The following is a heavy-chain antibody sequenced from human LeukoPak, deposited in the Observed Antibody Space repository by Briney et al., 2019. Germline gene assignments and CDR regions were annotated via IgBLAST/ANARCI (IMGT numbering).Heavy chain of an antibody. Sequence: SETLSLTCAVSGYSISSGYYWGWVRQPPGKGLEWIGSIYHSGNSYYNPSLRSRVTISADTSKNQFFLKVSSVTAADTAVYYCARRAGSGWPTFDYWGQGTLVTVSS. CDR2: IYHSGNS. V-gene: IGHV4-38-2*01. CDR3: ARRAGSGWPTFDY. D-gene: IGHD6-19*01. J-gene: IGHJ4*02. CDR1: GYSISSGYY.